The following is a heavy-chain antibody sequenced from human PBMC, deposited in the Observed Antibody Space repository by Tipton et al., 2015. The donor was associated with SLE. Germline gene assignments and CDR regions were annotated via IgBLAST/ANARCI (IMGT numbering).Heavy chain of an antibody. CDR2: ISFDGNNQ. CDR1: GFTFSRFA. Sequence: SLRLSCEASGFTFSRFAMHWVRQAPGRGLEWVAVISFDGNNQYYADSVKGRFTLSRDNSRNTLSLQMNSLRAEDTAVYYCAREARGFDYWGQGTLVTVSS. J-gene: IGHJ4*02. V-gene: IGHV3-30*04. CDR3: AREARGFDY.